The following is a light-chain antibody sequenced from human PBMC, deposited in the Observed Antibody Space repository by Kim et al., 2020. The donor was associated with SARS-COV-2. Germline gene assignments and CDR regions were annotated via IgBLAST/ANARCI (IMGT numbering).Light chain of an antibody. V-gene: IGLV1-40*01. CDR1: SSNVGNYD. CDR3: QSYDSSLDGYWV. Sequence: QRVTISCTGSSSNVGNYDVHWYQQLPGTAPQLLIFGDSHRPSGVPDRFSASKSGTSASLAIIGLQHEDEADYYCQSYDSSLDGYWVFGGGTKVTVL. J-gene: IGLJ3*02. CDR2: GDS.